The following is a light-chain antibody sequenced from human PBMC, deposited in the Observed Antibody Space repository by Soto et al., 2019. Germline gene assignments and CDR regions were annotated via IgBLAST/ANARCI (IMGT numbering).Light chain of an antibody. J-gene: IGKJ1*01. V-gene: IGKV4-1*01. CDR3: QQYYSTPWT. CDR1: QSLLHSSDNRNY. CDR2: WAS. Sequence: EIVMAQFPETLAVSVGERATIKCRSSQSLLHSSDNRNYLTWYQQKPGQPPKLLIYWASTRQSVVPDRFSGSGSGTDFTLTINSLQAEDVAVYYCQQYYSTPWTFGQGTKVEIK.